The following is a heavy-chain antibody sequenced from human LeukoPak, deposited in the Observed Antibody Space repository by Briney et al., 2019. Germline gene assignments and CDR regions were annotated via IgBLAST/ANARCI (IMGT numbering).Heavy chain of an antibody. CDR3: ARDRLSSSSAFAFDI. Sequence: SVKVSCKASGGTFSSYAISWVRQAPGQGLEWMGRIIPIFGTANYAQKFQGRATITTDESTSTAYMELSSLRSEDTAVYYCARDRLSSSSAFAFDIWGQGTMVTVSS. D-gene: IGHD6-6*01. J-gene: IGHJ3*02. V-gene: IGHV1-69*05. CDR2: IIPIFGTA. CDR1: GGTFSSYA.